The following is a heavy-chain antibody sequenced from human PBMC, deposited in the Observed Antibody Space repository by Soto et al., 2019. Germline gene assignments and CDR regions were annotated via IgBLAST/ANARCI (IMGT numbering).Heavy chain of an antibody. CDR3: ARDWELELPYYYYGMDV. Sequence: PGGSLRLSCAASGFTFSRHGMHWVRQAPGKGLEWVALISHDGSKKYYADSVKGRFTISRDNSKNTLYLQMDSLRADDMAVYYCARDWELELPYYYYGMDVWGQGTTVTVSS. J-gene: IGHJ6*02. CDR1: GFTFSRHG. D-gene: IGHD1-7*01. CDR2: ISHDGSKK. V-gene: IGHV3-30*03.